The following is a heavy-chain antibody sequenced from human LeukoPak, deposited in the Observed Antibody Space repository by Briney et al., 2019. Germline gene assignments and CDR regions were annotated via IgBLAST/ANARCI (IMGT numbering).Heavy chain of an antibody. D-gene: IGHD4-17*01. CDR3: GTTVTTSFYYYYGMDV. CDR2: IYPGDSDT. V-gene: IGHV5-51*01. J-gene: IGHJ6*02. Sequence: GESLKISCKGSGYSFTSYWIGWARQMPGKGLEWMGIIYPGDSDTRYSSSFQGQVTISADKSISTVYLQWSSLKASDTAMYYCGTTVTTSFYYYYGMDVWGQGTTVTVSS. CDR1: GYSFTSYW.